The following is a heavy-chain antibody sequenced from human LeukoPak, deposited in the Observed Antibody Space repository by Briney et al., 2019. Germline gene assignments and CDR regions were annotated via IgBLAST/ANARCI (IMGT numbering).Heavy chain of an antibody. CDR1: GYTFTGYY. Sequence: EASVKVSCKASGYTFTGYYMHWERQAPGQGLEWMGWINPNSGGTNYAQKFQGRVTMTRDTSISTAYMELSRLRSDDTAVYYCAAGVLEAAAGTGTYYYYYYMDVWGKGTTVTVSS. J-gene: IGHJ6*03. CDR2: INPNSGGT. V-gene: IGHV1-2*02. CDR3: AAGVLEAAAGTGTYYYYYYMDV. D-gene: IGHD6-13*01.